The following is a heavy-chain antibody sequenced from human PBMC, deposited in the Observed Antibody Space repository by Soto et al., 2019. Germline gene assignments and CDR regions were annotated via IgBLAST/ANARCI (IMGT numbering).Heavy chain of an antibody. D-gene: IGHD4-4*01. CDR2: IIPIFGTA. J-gene: IGHJ6*02. V-gene: IGHV1-69*12. CDR3: ARALRYSNCSCYHYGMDV. Sequence: QVQLVQSGAEVKKPGSSVKVSCKASVGTFSTYAISWVRQAPGQGLEWMGGIIPIFGTANYAQKFQGRVTITADXXTXRXXMELSSLRSEDTAVYYCARALRYSNCSCYHYGMDVWGQGTTVTVSS. CDR1: VGTFSTYA.